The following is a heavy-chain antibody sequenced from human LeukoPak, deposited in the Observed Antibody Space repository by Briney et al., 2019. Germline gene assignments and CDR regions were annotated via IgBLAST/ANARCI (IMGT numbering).Heavy chain of an antibody. CDR1: GYTFTSYD. V-gene: IGHV1-8*01. CDR3: AGSVVPADPFYFDY. J-gene: IGHJ4*02. D-gene: IGHD2-2*01. Sequence: ASVKVSCKASGYTFTSYDINWVRQATGQGLEWMGWMNPNSGNTGYAQKFQGRVTMTRNTSISTAYMELSSLRSDDTAVYYCAGSVVPADPFYFDYWGQGTLVTVSS. CDR2: MNPNSGNT.